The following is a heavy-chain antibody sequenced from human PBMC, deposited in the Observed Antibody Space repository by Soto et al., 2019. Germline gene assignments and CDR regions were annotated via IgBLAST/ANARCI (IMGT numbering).Heavy chain of an antibody. CDR2: IIPIFGTA. CDR1: GGTFSSYA. Sequence: SAKVSCKASGGTFSSYAISWVRQAPGQGLEWMGGIIPIFGTANYAQKFQGRVTITADESTSTAYMELSSLRSEDTAVYYCARDIVVVVAATPPYYYYGMDVWGQGTTVTVSS. CDR3: ARDIVVVVAATPPYYYYGMDV. V-gene: IGHV1-69*13. J-gene: IGHJ6*02. D-gene: IGHD2-15*01.